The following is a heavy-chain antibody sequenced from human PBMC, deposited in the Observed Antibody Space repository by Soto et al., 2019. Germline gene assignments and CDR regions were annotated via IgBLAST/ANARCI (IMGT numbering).Heavy chain of an antibody. Sequence: SETLSLTCTVSGGSISSSSYYWGWIRQPPGKGLEWTGSIYYSGSTYYNPSLKSRVTISVDTSKNQFSLKLSSVTAADTAVYYCASHIDQQLRRFDPWGQGTLVTVSS. CDR3: ASHIDQQLRRFDP. CDR2: IYYSGST. J-gene: IGHJ5*02. D-gene: IGHD6-13*01. V-gene: IGHV4-39*01. CDR1: GGSISSSSYY.